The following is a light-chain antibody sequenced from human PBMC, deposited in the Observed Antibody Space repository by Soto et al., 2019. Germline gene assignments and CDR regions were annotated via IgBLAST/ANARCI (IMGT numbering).Light chain of an antibody. CDR2: GAS. V-gene: IGKV3-20*01. Sequence: ETVLTHSPGTVSLSQGDSATLSCRASQSIGKSYLAWLQHKPGQAPRLLIYGASTRATGIPDRFRGSGSGTDFTLTVSRLESEDFAVYYCQQYAESPLTFGGGTKVEIK. J-gene: IGKJ4*01. CDR1: QSIGKSY. CDR3: QQYAESPLT.